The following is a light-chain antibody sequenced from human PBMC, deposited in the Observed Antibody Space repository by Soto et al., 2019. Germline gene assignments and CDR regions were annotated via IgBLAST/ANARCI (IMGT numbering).Light chain of an antibody. CDR2: GAS. Sequence: EILLTQSPGTLSLSPGDRATLSCRASQSLTNTFLAWYQQILGQTPRLLIYGASTRATGIPDRFSGSGSGTDFTLTISRLEPEDFAVYLCQQYGTLPLSFGGGTKVDIK. V-gene: IGKV3-20*01. J-gene: IGKJ4*01. CDR3: QQYGTLPLS. CDR1: QSLTNTF.